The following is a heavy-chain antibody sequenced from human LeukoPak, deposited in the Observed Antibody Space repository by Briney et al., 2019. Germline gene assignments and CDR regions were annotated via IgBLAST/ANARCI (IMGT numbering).Heavy chain of an antibody. V-gene: IGHV3-23*01. CDR1: GFTFITHA. D-gene: IGHD3-10*01. CDR3: ARDYGGGDSGSQFSMLDY. CDR2: ITPGSGDT. J-gene: IGHJ4*02. Sequence: GGSLRLSCAASGFTFITHAMSWVRQAPGKGLEWVSGITPGSGDTYYADSVKGRFTISRDNSKNTLYLQVNSLRAEDTAVYYCARDYGGGDSGSQFSMLDYWGQGALVTVSS.